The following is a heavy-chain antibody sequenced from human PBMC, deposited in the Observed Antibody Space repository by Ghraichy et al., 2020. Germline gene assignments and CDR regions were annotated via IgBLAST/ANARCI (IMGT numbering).Heavy chain of an antibody. D-gene: IGHD2-8*01. CDR3: AREYTNGHDLTSLYYDYYYGLDV. CDR2: INSDGRNT. V-gene: IGHV3-74*01. Sequence: GESLNISCAASGFIFSSYWMHWVRQAPGKGLVWVSHINSDGRNTNYADSVKGRFTISRDNAKNTLYLQMNSLRAEDTAVYYCAREYTNGHDLTSLYYDYYYGLDVWGQGTTVTVSS. J-gene: IGHJ6*02. CDR1: GFIFSSYW.